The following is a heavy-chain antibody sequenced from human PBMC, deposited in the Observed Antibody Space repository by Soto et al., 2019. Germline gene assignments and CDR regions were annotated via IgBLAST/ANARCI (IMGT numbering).Heavy chain of an antibody. D-gene: IGHD1-26*01. V-gene: IGHV3-21*04. CDR3: GKGRSHYYYYGVDV. CDR1: GFTFSSYS. Sequence: PGGSLRLSCAASGFTFSSYSMNWVRQAPGKGLEWVSSISSSSSYIYYADSVKGRFTISRDNAKNSLYLQMNSLRAEDTAVYYCGKGRSHYYYYGVDVWGHGTTVTVS. CDR2: ISSSSSYI. J-gene: IGHJ6*02.